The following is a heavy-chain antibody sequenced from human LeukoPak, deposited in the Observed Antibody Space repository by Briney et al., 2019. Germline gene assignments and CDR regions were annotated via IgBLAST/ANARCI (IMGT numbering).Heavy chain of an antibody. J-gene: IGHJ4*02. D-gene: IGHD2-2*03. V-gene: IGHV4-59*08. CDR1: GGSFSGYY. CDR3: ARLGFRGN. CDR2: IYYSGST. Sequence: SETLSLTCAVYGGSFSGYYWSWIRQPPGKGLEWIGYIYYSGSTNYNPSLKSRVTISVDTSKNQFSLKLSSVTAADTAVYYCARLGFRGNWGQGTLVTVSS.